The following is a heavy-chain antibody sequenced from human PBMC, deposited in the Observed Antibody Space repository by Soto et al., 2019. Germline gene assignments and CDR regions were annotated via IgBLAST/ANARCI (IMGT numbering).Heavy chain of an antibody. V-gene: IGHV4-39*01. CDR2: IFYTGRT. CDR3: EGLTWSIATARHRRSKGFGP. D-gene: IGHD2-21*01. J-gene: IGHJ5*02. Sequence: SETLTLTGTVSGGSISNPSYYWGWVRQPPGKGLEWIGDIFYTGRTYYSPSLQSRVTISVDTSKEQFSLNLSSVTAEDTAVYFCEGLTWSIATARHRRSKGFGPLGPGTLVTVCS. CDR1: GGSISNPSYY.